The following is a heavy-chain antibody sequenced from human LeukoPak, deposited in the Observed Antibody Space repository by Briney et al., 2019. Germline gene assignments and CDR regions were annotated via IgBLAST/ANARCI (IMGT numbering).Heavy chain of an antibody. J-gene: IGHJ6*03. CDR2: INDGGTI. V-gene: IGHV4-34*01. D-gene: IGHD1-7*01. CDR1: WGSRKIYY. Sequence: PSETLSLTCAVCWGSRKIYYWSCIRQSPGKGLEWIGEINDGGTINYNPSLLSRVTISLDRSKNQFSQKLTSVINTDTAVYYCARRWNYGRNYYIDVWGKGATVSVSS. CDR3: ARRWNYGRNYYIDV.